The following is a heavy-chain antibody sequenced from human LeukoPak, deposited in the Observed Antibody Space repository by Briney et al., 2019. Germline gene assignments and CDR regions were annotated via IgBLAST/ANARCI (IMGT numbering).Heavy chain of an antibody. CDR1: GYTFTSYY. CDR3: ARGRVSSSSWSSTYYYYFYIDV. V-gene: IGHV1-46*01. D-gene: IGHD6-13*01. J-gene: IGHJ6*03. Sequence: ASVKVSCKASGYTFTSYYMHWVRQAPGQGLEWMGIINPSGGSTSYAQKFQGRVTMTRDMSKNHFSLELSSVTAADTAVYFCARGRVSSSSWSSTYYYYFYIDVWGKGTTVTVSS. CDR2: INPSGGST.